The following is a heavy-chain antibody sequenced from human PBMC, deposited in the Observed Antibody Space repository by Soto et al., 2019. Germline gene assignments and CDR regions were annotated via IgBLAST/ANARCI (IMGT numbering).Heavy chain of an antibody. CDR1: GGSIRGSSHY. D-gene: IGHD4-17*01. J-gene: IGHJ5*01. CDR3: ARQHDYGDYVDWFDS. CDR2: IYSPGRT. Sequence: QVQLQESGPGLVKPSETLSLTCTVSGGSIRGSSHYWGWIRPPPGKGLEWIGRIYSPGRTYYNPSLTGRVTSSVDTAKNRLSLKLSSVTAADTAVYHCARQHDYGDYVDWFDSWGQGTLVTVSS. V-gene: IGHV4-39*01.